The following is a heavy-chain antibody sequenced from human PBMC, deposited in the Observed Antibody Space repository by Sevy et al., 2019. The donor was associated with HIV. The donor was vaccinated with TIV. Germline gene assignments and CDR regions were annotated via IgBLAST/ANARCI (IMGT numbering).Heavy chain of an antibody. Sequence: GGSLRLSCAASGFTFSSYSMNWVRQAPGKGLEWVSSISSSSSYIYYAHSVKGRFTISRDNAKNSLYLQMNSLRAEDTAVYYCAREGDYGDRIPEYYYYYGMDVWGQGTTVTVSS. CDR3: AREGDYGDRIPEYYYYYGMDV. D-gene: IGHD4-17*01. V-gene: IGHV3-21*01. CDR1: GFTFSSYS. CDR2: ISSSSSYI. J-gene: IGHJ6*02.